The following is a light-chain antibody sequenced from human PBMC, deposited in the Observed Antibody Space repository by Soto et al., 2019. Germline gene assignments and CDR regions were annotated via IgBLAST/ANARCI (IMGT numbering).Light chain of an antibody. CDR2: EVT. J-gene: IGLJ1*01. CDR1: SGDIGGYDY. V-gene: IGLV2-8*01. Sequence: QSALTQPPSASGSPGQSVTISCTGTSGDIGGYDYVSWYQQHPGKAPKLMIYEVTKRPLGVTDRFSGSKSGNTASLTVSGRQAEEEADYYCSSYEGSNNPYVFGTGTKVTVL. CDR3: SSYEGSNNPYV.